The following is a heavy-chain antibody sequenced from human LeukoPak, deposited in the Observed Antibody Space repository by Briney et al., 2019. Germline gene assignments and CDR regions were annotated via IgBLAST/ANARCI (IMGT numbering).Heavy chain of an antibody. D-gene: IGHD3-16*01. CDR2: IIGGSDST. Sequence: GGSLRLSCAASGFTFTSYAMSWVRQAPGKGLEWVSSIIGGSDSTYYADSVKGRCTISRDNSKSMLYLQMNSLRAEDTAIYYCATKRGEGTQLNYMWFDPWGQGTLVTVSS. V-gene: IGHV3-23*01. CDR1: GFTFTSYA. J-gene: IGHJ5*02. CDR3: ATKRGEGTQLNYMWFDP.